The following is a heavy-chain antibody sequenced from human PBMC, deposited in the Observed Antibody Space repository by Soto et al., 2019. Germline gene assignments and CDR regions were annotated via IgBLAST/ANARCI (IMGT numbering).Heavy chain of an antibody. J-gene: IGHJ6*02. Sequence: AAVKVSCKASGFTFTSSAVQWVRQARGQRLEWIGWIVVGSGNTNYAQKFQERVTITRDMSTSTAYMELSSLRSEDTAVYYCAVHYGSGSYYYYGMDVWGQGTTVTVSS. V-gene: IGHV1-58*01. CDR2: IVVGSGNT. CDR1: GFTFTSSA. CDR3: AVHYGSGSYYYYGMDV. D-gene: IGHD3-10*01.